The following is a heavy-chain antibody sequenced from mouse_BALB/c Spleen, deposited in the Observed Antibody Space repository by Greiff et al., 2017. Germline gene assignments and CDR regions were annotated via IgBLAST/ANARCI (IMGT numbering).Heavy chain of an antibody. D-gene: IGHD2-3*01. CDR2: ISSGGSYT. CDR3: ARDDGSFFDY. J-gene: IGHJ2*01. Sequence: EVQRVESGGDLVKPGGSLKLSCAASGFTFSSYGMSWVRQTPDKRLEWVATISSGGSYTYYPDSVKGRFTISRDNAKNTLYLQMSSLKSEDTAMYYCARDDGSFFDYWGQGTTLTVSS. V-gene: IGHV5-6*01. CDR1: GFTFSSYG.